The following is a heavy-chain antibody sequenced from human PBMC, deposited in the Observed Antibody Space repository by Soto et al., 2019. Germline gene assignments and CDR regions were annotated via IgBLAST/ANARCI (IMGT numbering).Heavy chain of an antibody. J-gene: IGHJ6*02. CDR2: INHSGST. V-gene: IGHV4-34*01. CDR3: ARVRIPMVRGPYGMDV. Sequence: QVQLQQWGAGLLKPSETLSLTCAVYGGSFSGYYWSWIRQPPGKGLEWIGEINHSGSTNYNPSLKSRVTISVDTSKNQFSLKLSSVTAADTAVYYCARVRIPMVRGPYGMDVWGQGTTVTVSS. D-gene: IGHD3-10*01. CDR1: GGSFSGYY.